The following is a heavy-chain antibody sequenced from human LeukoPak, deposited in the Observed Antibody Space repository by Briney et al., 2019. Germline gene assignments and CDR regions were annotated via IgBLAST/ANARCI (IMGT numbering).Heavy chain of an antibody. CDR3: AKDWGVAVAGPDY. J-gene: IGHJ4*02. V-gene: IGHV3-23*01. D-gene: IGHD6-19*01. Sequence: GGSLRLSCAASGFTFSSYAMSGVRQAPGKGLEWVSAISGSGGSTYYADSVKGRFTISRDNSKNTLYLQMNSLRAEDTAVYYCAKDWGVAVAGPDYWGQGTLVTVSS. CDR2: ISGSGGST. CDR1: GFTFSSYA.